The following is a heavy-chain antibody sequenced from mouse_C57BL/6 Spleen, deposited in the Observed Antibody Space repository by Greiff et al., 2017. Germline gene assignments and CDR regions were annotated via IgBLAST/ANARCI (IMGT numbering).Heavy chain of an antibody. CDR3: TTSYYYGSSYNFDY. V-gene: IGHV14-1*01. Sequence: VQLQQSGAELVRPGASVKLSCTASGFNITDYYMHWVKQRPEQGLEWIGRIDPEDGDTEYAPKFQGKATMTADTSSNTAYLQLSSLTSEDTAVYYCTTSYYYGSSYNFDYWGQGTTLTVSS. CDR2: IDPEDGDT. J-gene: IGHJ2*01. D-gene: IGHD1-1*01. CDR1: GFNITDYY.